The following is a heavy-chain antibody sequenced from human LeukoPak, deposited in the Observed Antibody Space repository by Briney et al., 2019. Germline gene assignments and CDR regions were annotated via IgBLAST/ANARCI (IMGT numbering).Heavy chain of an antibody. CDR2: LYFGGLT. D-gene: IGHD6-19*01. CDR3: ASGGYSSGWYGSFDI. CDR1: GASISSSDYY. V-gene: IGHV4-39*01. Sequence: SDTLSLTCTVSGASISSSDYYWGWVRQPPGKGLEWIGSLYFGGLTYYNPSLKSRVTISVDTSKNQFSLKVTSVTAADTAVYSCASGGYSSGWYGSFDIWGQWTVVTVSS. J-gene: IGHJ3*02.